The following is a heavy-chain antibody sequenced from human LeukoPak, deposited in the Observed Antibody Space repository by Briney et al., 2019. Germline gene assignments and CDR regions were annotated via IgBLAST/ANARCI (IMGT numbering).Heavy chain of an antibody. Sequence: SETLSLTCAVYGGSFSGYYWSWIRQPPGKGLEGIGYIYYSGSTNYNPSLKSRVTISVDTSKNQFSLKLSSVTAADTAVYYCTRPAGYSNDAFDIWGQGTMVTVSS. CDR1: GGSFSGYY. J-gene: IGHJ3*02. D-gene: IGHD5-18*01. CDR3: TRPAGYSNDAFDI. CDR2: IYYSGST. V-gene: IGHV4-59*08.